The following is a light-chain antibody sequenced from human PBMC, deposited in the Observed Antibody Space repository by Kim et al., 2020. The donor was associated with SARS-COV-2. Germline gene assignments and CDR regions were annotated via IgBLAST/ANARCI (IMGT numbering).Light chain of an antibody. V-gene: IGKV1-9*01. J-gene: IGKJ4*01. CDR1: QDISPY. CDR2: DAS. Sequence: ASVGDRVPITCRASQDISPYLTWYQQRPGRAPMLLISDASTLERCVPSRFSARGSGTDFTLTISSLQPVDFATYYCQQLNSYPLTFGGGTKVDIK. CDR3: QQLNSYPLT.